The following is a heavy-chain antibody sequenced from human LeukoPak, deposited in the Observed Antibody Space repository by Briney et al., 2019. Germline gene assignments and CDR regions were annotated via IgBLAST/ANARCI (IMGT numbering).Heavy chain of an antibody. D-gene: IGHD2-15*01. CDR1: GFTFSSFD. CDR2: ISYDERNK. CDR3: AKDGVDVVVTASRYGMDV. V-gene: IGHV3-30*18. J-gene: IGHJ6*02. Sequence: PGGSLRLSCAASGFTFSSFDMHWVRQAPGKGLVWVALISYDERNKYYADSVKGRFTISRDNSKNTLYLQMNSLRADDTAVYNCAKDGVDVVVTASRYGMDVWGQGTTVTVSS.